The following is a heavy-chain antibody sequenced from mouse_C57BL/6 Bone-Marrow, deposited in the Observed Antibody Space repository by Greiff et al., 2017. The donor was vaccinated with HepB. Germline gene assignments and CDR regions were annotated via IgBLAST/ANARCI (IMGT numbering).Heavy chain of an antibody. D-gene: IGHD1-1*01. CDR2: IRNKANGYTT. CDR3: ARYYYGSGRFAY. V-gene: IGHV7-3*01. CDR1: GFTFTDYY. J-gene: IGHJ3*01. Sequence: EVQRVESGGGLVQPGGSLSLSCAASGFTFTDYYMSWVRQPPGKALEWLGFIRNKANGYTTEYSASVKGRFTISRDNSQSILYLQMNALRAEDSATYYCARYYYGSGRFAYWGQGTLVTVSA.